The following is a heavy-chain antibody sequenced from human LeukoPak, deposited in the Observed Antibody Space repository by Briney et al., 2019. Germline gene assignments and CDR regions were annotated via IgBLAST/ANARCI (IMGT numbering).Heavy chain of an antibody. Sequence: GGSLRLSCAASGFTFSSYSMNWVRQAPGKGLEWVSSISSSSSYIYYADSVKGRFTISRDNAKNSLYLQMNSLRAEDTALYYCARVKDYYGSGSYYTFDYWGQGTLVTVSS. D-gene: IGHD3-10*01. CDR3: ARVKDYYGSGSYYTFDY. CDR2: ISSSSSYI. CDR1: GFTFSSYS. V-gene: IGHV3-21*04. J-gene: IGHJ4*02.